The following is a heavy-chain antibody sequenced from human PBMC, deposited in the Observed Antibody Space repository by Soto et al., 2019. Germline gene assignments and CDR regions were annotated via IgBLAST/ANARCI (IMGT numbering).Heavy chain of an antibody. CDR2: IYYSGST. D-gene: IGHD6-13*01. J-gene: IGHJ5*02. CDR1: GGSISSYY. CDR3: ARRQGIAAAGIYWFDP. Sequence: SETLSLTCTFSGGSISSYYWSWIRQPPGKGLEWIGYIYYSGSTNYNPSLKSRVTISVDTSKNQFSLKLSSVTAADTAVYYCARRQGIAAAGIYWFDPWGQGTLVTVSS. V-gene: IGHV4-59*01.